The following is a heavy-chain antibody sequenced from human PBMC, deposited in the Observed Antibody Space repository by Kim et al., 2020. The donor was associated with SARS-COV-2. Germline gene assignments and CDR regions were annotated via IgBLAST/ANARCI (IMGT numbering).Heavy chain of an antibody. CDR3: ARLPYDSSGIGVDY. V-gene: IGHV4-34*01. D-gene: IGHD3-22*01. CDR1: GGSFSGYY. CDR2: INHSGST. J-gene: IGHJ4*02. Sequence: SETLSLTCAVYGGSFSGYYWSWIRQPPGKGLEWIGEINHSGSTNYNPSLKSRVTISVDTSKNQFSLKLSSVTAADTAVYYCARLPYDSSGIGVDYWGQGTLVTVSS.